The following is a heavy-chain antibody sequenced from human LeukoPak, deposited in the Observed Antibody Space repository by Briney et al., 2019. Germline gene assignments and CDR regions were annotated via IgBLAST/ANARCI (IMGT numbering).Heavy chain of an antibody. V-gene: IGHV3-30*04. J-gene: IGHJ4*02. CDR2: ISYDGSNK. Sequence: GGSLRLSCAASGFTFSSYAMHWVRQAPGKGLEWVAVISYDGSNKYYADSVKGRFTISRDNSKNTLYLQMNSLRAEDTAVYYCAKDLSWFGEFNYFDYWGQGTLVTVSS. CDR1: GFTFSSYA. D-gene: IGHD3-10*01. CDR3: AKDLSWFGEFNYFDY.